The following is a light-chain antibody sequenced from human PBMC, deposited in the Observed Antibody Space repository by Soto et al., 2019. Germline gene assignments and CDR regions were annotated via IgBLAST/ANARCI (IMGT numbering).Light chain of an antibody. CDR3: GSYASASVI. V-gene: IGLV2-14*01. CDR1: SSDIGAYDY. CDR2: EVR. Sequence: QSALTQPASVSGSPGQSITICCTGTSSDIGAYDYVSWYQQYPGKVPTRIIYEVRFRPSGVSNRFSGSKSGNTASLTISGLQTEDEADYYCGSYASASVIFGGGTKLTVL. J-gene: IGLJ2*01.